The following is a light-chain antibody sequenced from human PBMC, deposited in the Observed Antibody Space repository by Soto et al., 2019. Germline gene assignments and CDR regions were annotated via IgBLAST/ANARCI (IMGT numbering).Light chain of an antibody. J-gene: IGLJ2*01. CDR1: TTDVGTYSL. Sequence: QSALTQPASVSGSPGQSITISCTGTTTDVGTYSLVSWYQQHPGKAPKLMIYDATERPSGVSARFSGSKSGNTASLTISGLQAEDEADYYCCSYAHSPPFVVFGGGTKLTVL. CDR3: CSYAHSPPFVV. CDR2: DAT. V-gene: IGLV2-23*02.